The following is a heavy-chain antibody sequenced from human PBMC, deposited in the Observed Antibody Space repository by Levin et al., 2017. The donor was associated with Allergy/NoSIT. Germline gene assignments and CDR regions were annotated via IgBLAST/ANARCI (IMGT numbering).Heavy chain of an antibody. CDR2: IDWDNDK. D-gene: IGHD5-24*01. V-gene: IGHV2-70*01. Sequence: QTLSLTCTFSGFSLSTSGMSMSWIRQPPGKALEWLALIDWDNDKFYSTSLKTRLTISKDTSKNQVVLTMTSMEPVDTATYYCARSRDGYSAFDFWGQGTQVNVSS. CDR1: GFSLSTSGMS. J-gene: IGHJ4*02. CDR3: ARSRDGYSAFDF.